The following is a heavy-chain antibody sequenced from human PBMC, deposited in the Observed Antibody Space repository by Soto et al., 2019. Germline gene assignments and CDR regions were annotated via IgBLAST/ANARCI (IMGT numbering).Heavy chain of an antibody. J-gene: IGHJ5*02. V-gene: IGHV1-69*08. D-gene: IGHD2-2*01. CDR3: ARDCSSTSCYAYP. CDR1: GGTFSSYT. CDR2: IITILGIA. Sequence: QVHLVQSGAEVKKPGSSVKVSCKASGGTFSSYTISWVRQAPGQGLEWMGRIITILGIANYAQKFQGRVTINAAKSTSTAYMELSSLRSEDTAVYYFARDCSSTSCYAYPWGQGTLVTVSS.